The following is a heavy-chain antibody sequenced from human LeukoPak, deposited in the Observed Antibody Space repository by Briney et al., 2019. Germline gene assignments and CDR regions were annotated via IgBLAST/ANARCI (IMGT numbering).Heavy chain of an antibody. D-gene: IGHD3-10*01. V-gene: IGHV4-34*01. CDR2: INHSGST. Sequence: KSSETLSLTCAVYGGSFSGYYWSWIRQPPGKGLEWIGEINHSGSTNYNPSLKSRVTISVDTSKNQFSLKLSSVTAADTAVYYCARRDYGSGNDYWGQGTLVTVSS. J-gene: IGHJ4*02. CDR3: ARRDYGSGNDY. CDR1: GGSFSGYY.